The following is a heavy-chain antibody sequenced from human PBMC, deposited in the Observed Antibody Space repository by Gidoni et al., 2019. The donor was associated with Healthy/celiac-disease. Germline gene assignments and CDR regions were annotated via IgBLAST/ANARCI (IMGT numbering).Heavy chain of an antibody. CDR3: TRQVGGYDYQGPDDY. Sequence: EVQLVESGGGLVQPGGSLKLSCAASGFTFSGSAMHWVRQASGKGLGWVGRIRSKANSYATAYAASVKGRFTISRDDSKNTAYLQMNSLKTEDTAVYYCTRQVGGYDYQGPDDYWGQGTLVTVSS. CDR1: GFTFSGSA. D-gene: IGHD5-12*01. CDR2: IRSKANSYAT. J-gene: IGHJ4*02. V-gene: IGHV3-73*01.